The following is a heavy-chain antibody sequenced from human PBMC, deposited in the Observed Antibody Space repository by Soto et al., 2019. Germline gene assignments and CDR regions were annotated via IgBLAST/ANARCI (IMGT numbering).Heavy chain of an antibody. CDR3: ARDRAVAGMLGIYYYGMDV. D-gene: IGHD6-19*01. J-gene: IGHJ6*02. Sequence: GGSLRLSCAASGFTFSSYDMHWVRQATGKGLEWVSAIGTAGDTYYPGSVKGRFTISRENAKNSLYLQMNSLRAEDTAVYYCARDRAVAGMLGIYYYGMDVWGQGTTVTVSS. V-gene: IGHV3-13*01. CDR2: IGTAGDT. CDR1: GFTFSSYD.